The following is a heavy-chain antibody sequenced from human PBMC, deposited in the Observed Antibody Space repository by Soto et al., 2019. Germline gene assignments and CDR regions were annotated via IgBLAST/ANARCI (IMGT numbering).Heavy chain of an antibody. Sequence: PGGSLRLSCVASGLTFSSYGMHWVRQAPGKGLEWVAVISHDGSIKYNADSVKGRFTISRDNSKNTLYLQMNSLRAEDTAVYYCAKARPRIAVAATGSYYYGVDVWGQGTTVTVSS. CDR1: GLTFSSYG. CDR3: AKARPRIAVAATGSYYYGVDV. V-gene: IGHV3-30*18. D-gene: IGHD6-19*01. CDR2: ISHDGSIK. J-gene: IGHJ6*02.